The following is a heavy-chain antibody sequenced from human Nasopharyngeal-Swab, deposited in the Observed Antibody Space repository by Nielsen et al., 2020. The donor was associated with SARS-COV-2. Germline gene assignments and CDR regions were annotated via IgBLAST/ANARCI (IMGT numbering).Heavy chain of an antibody. CDR1: GCSFSGYY. CDR3: ARVSSIGGTNDYDILTGYYWFDP. J-gene: IGHJ5*02. D-gene: IGHD3-9*01. V-gene: IGHV4-34*01. Sequence: SETLSLTCAVYGCSFSGYYLSWIRQPPGKGLEWIGEINHSGSNNYNPSLKSRVTISVDTSKNQFSLKLSSVTAADTAVYYCARVSSIGGTNDYDILTGYYWFDPWGQGTLVTVSS. CDR2: INHSGSN.